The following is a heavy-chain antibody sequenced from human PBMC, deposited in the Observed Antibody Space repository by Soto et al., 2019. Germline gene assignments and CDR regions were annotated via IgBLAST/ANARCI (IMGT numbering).Heavy chain of an antibody. J-gene: IGHJ4*02. CDR1: GGSFSGYY. D-gene: IGHD2-8*02. CDR3: ARDKITGLFDY. V-gene: IGHV4-34*01. CDR2: INHSGST. Sequence: QVQLQQWGAGLLKPSETLSLTCAVYGGSFSGYYWTWIRQPPGTGLEWIGEINHSGSTNYNPSLKSLVTISVATSKHQFSLKLTSVTAADTAVYYCARDKITGLFDYWGQGTLVTVSS.